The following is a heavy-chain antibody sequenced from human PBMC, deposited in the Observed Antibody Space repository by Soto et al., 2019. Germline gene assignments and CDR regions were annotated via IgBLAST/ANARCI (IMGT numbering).Heavy chain of an antibody. J-gene: IGHJ4*02. CDR2: IYYSGST. Sequence: QVQLQESGPGLVKPSETLSLTCTVSGGSISSYYWSWIRQPPGKGLEWIGYIYYSGSTNYNPSLKSRVTISVDTSKNQFSLKLSSVTAADTAVYYCAREGGYSNFDYWGQGTLVTVSS. CDR1: GGSISSYY. V-gene: IGHV4-59*01. CDR3: AREGGYSNFDY. D-gene: IGHD3-22*01.